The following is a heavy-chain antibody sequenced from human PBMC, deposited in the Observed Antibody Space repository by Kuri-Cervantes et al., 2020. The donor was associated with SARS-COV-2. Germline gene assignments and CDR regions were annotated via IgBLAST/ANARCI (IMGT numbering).Heavy chain of an antibody. V-gene: IGHV3-30-3*01. CDR1: GFTFGDYA. Sequence: GESLKISCTASGFTFGDYAMSWVRQAPGKGLEWVAVISYDGSNKYYADSVKGRFTISRDNSKNTLYLQMNSLRAEDTAVYYCARELLTGDGFDYWGQGTLVTVSS. J-gene: IGHJ4*02. D-gene: IGHD7-27*01. CDR3: ARELLTGDGFDY. CDR2: ISYDGSNK.